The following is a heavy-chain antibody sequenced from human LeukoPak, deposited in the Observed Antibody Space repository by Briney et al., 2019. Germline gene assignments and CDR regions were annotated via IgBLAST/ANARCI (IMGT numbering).Heavy chain of an antibody. J-gene: IGHJ4*02. CDR1: GGSISSGGYY. CDR2: IYYSGST. Sequence: SETLSLTCTVSGGSISSGGYYWSWIRQHPGKGLEWIGYIYYSGSTYYNPSLKSRVTISVDTSKNQFSLKLSSVTAADTAVCYCARDRRAVSYYFDYWGQGTLVTVSS. D-gene: IGHD4-11*01. V-gene: IGHV4-31*03. CDR3: ARDRRAVSYYFDY.